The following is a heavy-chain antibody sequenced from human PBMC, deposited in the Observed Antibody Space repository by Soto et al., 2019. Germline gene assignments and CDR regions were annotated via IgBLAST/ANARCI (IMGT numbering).Heavy chain of an antibody. CDR2: IDPSGRST. J-gene: IGHJ6*02. D-gene: IGHD1-26*01. CDR1: GDTFTSFY. Sequence: ASVKVSCKASGDTFTSFYIHWVRQAPGQGLEWMGRIDPSGRSTNYAQKFQGRVTITTDESTSTVYMELSSLRSEDTAVYYCAREATDSGSYYGGYYYYGMDVWGQGTTVTVSS. CDR3: AREATDSGSYYGGYYYYGMDV. V-gene: IGHV1-46*01.